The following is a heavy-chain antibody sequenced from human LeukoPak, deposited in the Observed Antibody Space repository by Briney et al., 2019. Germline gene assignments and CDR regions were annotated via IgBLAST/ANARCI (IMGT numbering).Heavy chain of an antibody. V-gene: IGHV1-2*02. CDR2: IDPNNGGT. D-gene: IGHD5-18*01. Sequence: ASVKVSCKASGYTFSGYYMHWVRQAPGQGLEWMGWIDPNNGGTNYAQKFQGRVTMTRDTSISAAYMELSRLRSEDTAVYYCARDLSRGYSYGLNYWGQGTLVTVSS. J-gene: IGHJ4*02. CDR3: ARDLSRGYSYGLNY. CDR1: GYTFSGYY.